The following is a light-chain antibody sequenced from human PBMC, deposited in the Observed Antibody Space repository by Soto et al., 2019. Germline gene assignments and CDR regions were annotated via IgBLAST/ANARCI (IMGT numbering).Light chain of an antibody. Sequence: DIQLTQSPSFLSASVGDRVTITCRASQGAGTFVAWYQQKPGIAPKLLIYTTSTLQSGVPSRFSGSGSGTEFALTISSLQPEDFATYYCQQLNSYPPLFTFGPGTKVDVK. J-gene: IGKJ3*01. CDR1: QGAGTF. V-gene: IGKV1-9*01. CDR3: QQLNSYPPLFT. CDR2: TTS.